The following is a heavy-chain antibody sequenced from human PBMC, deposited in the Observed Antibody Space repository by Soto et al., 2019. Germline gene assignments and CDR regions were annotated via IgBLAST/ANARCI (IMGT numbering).Heavy chain of an antibody. Sequence: PSETLSLTCTVSGGSISSGGYYWSWIRQHPGKGLEWIGYIYYSGSTYYNPSLKSRVTISVDTSMNQFSLKLSSVTAADTAVYYCARSGSSWSIYYYYGMDVWGQGTTVTVSS. V-gene: IGHV4-31*03. J-gene: IGHJ6*02. D-gene: IGHD6-13*01. CDR3: ARSGSSWSIYYYYGMDV. CDR1: GGSISSGGYY. CDR2: IYYSGST.